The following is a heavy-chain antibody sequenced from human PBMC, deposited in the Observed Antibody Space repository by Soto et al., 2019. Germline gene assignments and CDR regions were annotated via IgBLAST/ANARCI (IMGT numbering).Heavy chain of an antibody. CDR3: ARDFSPNPLAAAGRSYFDY. CDR2: ISYDGSNK. D-gene: IGHD6-13*01. V-gene: IGHV3-30-3*01. J-gene: IGHJ4*02. CDR1: GFTFSSYA. Sequence: QVQLVESGGGVVQPGRSLRLSCAASGFTFSSYAMHWVRQAPGKGLEWVAVISYDGSNKYYADSVKGRFTISRDNSKNTLYLQMNSLRAEDTAVYYCARDFSPNPLAAAGRSYFDYWGQGTLVTVSS.